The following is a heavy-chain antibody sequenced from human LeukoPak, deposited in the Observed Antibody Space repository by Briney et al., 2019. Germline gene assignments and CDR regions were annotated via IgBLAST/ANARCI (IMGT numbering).Heavy chain of an antibody. J-gene: IGHJ4*02. V-gene: IGHV3-21*01. Sequence: PGGSLRLSCAASGFTFSSYSMNWVRQAPGKGLEWVSSISSSSSYIYYADSVKGRFTISRDNAKNSLYLQMNSLRAEDTAVFYCERMAAYDILTGRYYFDYWGQGTLVTVSS. D-gene: IGHD3-9*01. CDR2: ISSSSSYI. CDR1: GFTFSSYS. CDR3: ERMAAYDILTGRYYFDY.